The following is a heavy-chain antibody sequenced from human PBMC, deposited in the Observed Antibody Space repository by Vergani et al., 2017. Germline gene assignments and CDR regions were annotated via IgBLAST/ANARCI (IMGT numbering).Heavy chain of an antibody. V-gene: IGHV1-46*01. CDR1: GYTFTSYY. CDR3: ARDELIAVAGTLDY. CDR2: INPSGGST. D-gene: IGHD6-19*01. J-gene: IGHJ4*02. Sequence: QVQLVQSGAEVKKPGASVKVSCKASGYTFTSYYMHWVRQAPGQGLEWMGIINPSGGSTSYAQKFQGRVTMTRDTSTSTVYMELISLRSEEKAVYYCARDELIAVAGTLDYWGQGTLVTVSS.